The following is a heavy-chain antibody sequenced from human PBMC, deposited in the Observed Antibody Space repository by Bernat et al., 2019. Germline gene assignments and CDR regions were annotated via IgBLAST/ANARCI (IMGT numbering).Heavy chain of an antibody. D-gene: IGHD1-14*01. CDR2: IRYDGSNK. V-gene: IGHV3-30*02. J-gene: IGHJ4*02. CDR1: GFTFSSYG. Sequence: QVQLVESGGGVVQPGGSLRLSCAASGFTFSSYGMHWVRQAPGKGLEWVAFIRYDGSNKYYADSVKGRFTISRDNSKNSLYLQMNSLRAEDTAVYYCATTAGTRLDYWGQGTLVTVSS. CDR3: ATTAGTRLDY.